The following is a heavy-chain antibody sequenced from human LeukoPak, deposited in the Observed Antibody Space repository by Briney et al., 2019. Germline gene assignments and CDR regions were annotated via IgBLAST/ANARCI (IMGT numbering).Heavy chain of an antibody. CDR1: GYIFTTYY. Sequence: ASVKVSXKSSGYIFTTYYMTWVRQAPGQGLEWMGIINPRGGTASYAQKFQGRVTMTRDTSTSTVYMELSSLTSDDTAVYYCARRDDFWSGYYIFDHWGQGTLVTVSS. CDR3: ARRDDFWSGYYIFDH. CDR2: INPRGGTA. D-gene: IGHD3-3*01. V-gene: IGHV1-46*01. J-gene: IGHJ5*02.